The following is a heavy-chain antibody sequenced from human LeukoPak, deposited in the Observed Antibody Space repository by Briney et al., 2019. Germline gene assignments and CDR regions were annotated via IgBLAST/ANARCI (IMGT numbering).Heavy chain of an antibody. D-gene: IGHD3-22*01. V-gene: IGHV3-23*01. CDR3: AKETRNLGYYYDSSGYSRRYYFDY. J-gene: IGHJ4*02. Sequence: GGSLRLSCAASGFTFSSYAMSWVRQAPGKGLEWVSAISGSGGSTYYADSVKGRFTISRNNSKNTLYLQMNGLRAEDTAVYYCAKETRNLGYYYDSSGYSRRYYFDYWGQGTLVTVSS. CDR1: GFTFSSYA. CDR2: ISGSGGST.